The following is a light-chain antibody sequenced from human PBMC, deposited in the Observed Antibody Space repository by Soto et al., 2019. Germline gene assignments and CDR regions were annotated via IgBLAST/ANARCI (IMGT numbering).Light chain of an antibody. CDR3: QQYSDYLYT. Sequence: DIQMTQSPSTLSASVGDRVTITCRASQGVSSWLAWYQQKPGKAPKLLIYKASNLQSGVPSRFSGSGSGTEFTLTISSLQPDDFATYYCQQYSDYLYTFGQGTKLEIK. CDR1: QGVSSW. V-gene: IGKV1-5*03. CDR2: KAS. J-gene: IGKJ2*01.